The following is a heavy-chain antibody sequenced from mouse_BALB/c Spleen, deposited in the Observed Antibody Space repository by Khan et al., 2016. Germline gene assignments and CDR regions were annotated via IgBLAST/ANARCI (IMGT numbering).Heavy chain of an antibody. D-gene: IGHD2-4*01. CDR2: ISDGGSYT. CDR1: GFTFSDYY. Sequence: EVELVESGGGLVKPGGSLKLSCAASGFTFSDYYMYWVRQTPEKRLEWVATISDGGSYTYYPDSVKGRFTISRDHAKNNLYLQMSSMKSEDTAMSYCAREGLRRGFAYWGQGTLVTVSA. CDR3: AREGLRRGFAY. V-gene: IGHV5-4*02. J-gene: IGHJ3*01.